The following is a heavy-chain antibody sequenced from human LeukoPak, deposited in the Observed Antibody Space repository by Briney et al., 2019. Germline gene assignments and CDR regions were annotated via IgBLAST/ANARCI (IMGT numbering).Heavy chain of an antibody. CDR2: INPNSGGT. CDR3: ARGYLYYYDVSDYPFDY. V-gene: IGHV1-2*02. D-gene: IGHD3-22*01. J-gene: IGHJ4*02. Sequence: ASVKVSCKASGYTFTDYYMHWVRQAPGQGLEWMGWINPNSGGTNYAQKFQGRVTMTRDTSISTAYMELRRLRSDDTAVYYCARGYLYYYDVSDYPFDYWGQGTLVTVSS. CDR1: GYTFTDYY.